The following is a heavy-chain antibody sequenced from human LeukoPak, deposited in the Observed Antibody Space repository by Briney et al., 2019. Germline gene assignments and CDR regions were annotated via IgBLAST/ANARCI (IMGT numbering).Heavy chain of an antibody. D-gene: IGHD6-13*01. CDR3: ARARPPLTYSSSWYSYYYYGMDV. J-gene: IGHJ6*02. Sequence: GASVKVSCKASGYTFTSYDINWVRQATGQGLEWMGWMNPNSGNTGYAQKFQGRVTMTRNTSISTAYMELSSLRSEDTAVYYCARARPPLTYSSSWYSYYYYGMDVWGQGTTVTVSS. V-gene: IGHV1-8*01. CDR1: GYTFTSYD. CDR2: MNPNSGNT.